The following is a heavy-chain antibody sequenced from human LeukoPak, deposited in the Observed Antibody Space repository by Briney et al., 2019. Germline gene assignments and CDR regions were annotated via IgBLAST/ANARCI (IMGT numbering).Heavy chain of an antibody. CDR1: GFTFSSYG. J-gene: IGHJ3*02. CDR2: ISGSSSYI. Sequence: GGSLRLSCAASGFTFSSYGMSWVRQAPGKGLEWVSSISGSSSYIYYADSVKGRFTISRDNAKNSLYLQMNSLRSDDTAVYYCPRAQYYYVPDAFDIWGQGTMVTVSS. D-gene: IGHD3-10*02. V-gene: IGHV3-21*04. CDR3: PRAQYYYVPDAFDI.